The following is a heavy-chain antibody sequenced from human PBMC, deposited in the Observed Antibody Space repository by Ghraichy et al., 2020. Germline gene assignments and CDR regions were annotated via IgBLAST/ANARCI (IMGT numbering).Heavy chain of an antibody. CDR1: GFTFSSYS. CDR3: ARDYDFWSGYMDY. CDR2: ISSSSSPI. V-gene: IGHV3-48*02. J-gene: IGHJ4*02. D-gene: IGHD3-3*01. Sequence: GESLNISCAASGFTFSSYSMNWVRQAPGKGLEWVSYISSSSSPIYYADSVKGRFTISRDNAKNSLYLQMNSLRDEDTAVYYCARDYDFWSGYMDYWGQGTLVTVSS.